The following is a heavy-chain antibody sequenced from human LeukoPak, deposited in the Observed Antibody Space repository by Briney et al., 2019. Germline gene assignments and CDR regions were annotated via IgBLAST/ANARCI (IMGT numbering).Heavy chain of an antibody. V-gene: IGHV3-30*18. J-gene: IGHJ4*02. Sequence: GRSLSLSCAASGFSFRSYGMHWVRQAPGKGLEWATYTLSDGSFSYYADSVKGRFTISRDNSKNTLYLQMNSLRAEDTAVYYCANPDYDSSTYVGDYWGQGTLVTVSS. CDR1: GFSFRSYG. D-gene: IGHD3-22*01. CDR2: TLSDGSFS. CDR3: ANPDYDSSTYVGDY.